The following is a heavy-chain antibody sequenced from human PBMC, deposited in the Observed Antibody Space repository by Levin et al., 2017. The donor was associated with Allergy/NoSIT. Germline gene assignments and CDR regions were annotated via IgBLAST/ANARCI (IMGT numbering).Heavy chain of an antibody. D-gene: IGHD4-17*01. CDR3: ARDRRGYGDYWFDP. CDR2: IYYSGST. Sequence: SETLSLTCTVSGGSISSYYWSWIRQLPGKGLEWIGYIYYSGSTNYNPSLKSRVTISVDTSKNQFSLKLSSVTAADTAVYYCARDRRGYGDYWFDPWGQGTLVTVSS. CDR1: GGSISSYY. J-gene: IGHJ5*02. V-gene: IGHV4-59*01.